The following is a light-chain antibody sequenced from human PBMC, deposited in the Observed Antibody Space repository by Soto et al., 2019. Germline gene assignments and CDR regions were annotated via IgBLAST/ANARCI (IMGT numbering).Light chain of an antibody. J-gene: IGKJ4*01. Sequence: EIVMTQSPATLSVSPGERATLSCRASQSVSSNLAWYQQKPGQAPRLLIYGASTMDTGIPARFSGSGSGTEFTLTISSLQSEDFAVYYCQQYNNWPLTFGGGTKVEIK. CDR2: GAS. CDR3: QQYNNWPLT. CDR1: QSVSSN. V-gene: IGKV3-15*01.